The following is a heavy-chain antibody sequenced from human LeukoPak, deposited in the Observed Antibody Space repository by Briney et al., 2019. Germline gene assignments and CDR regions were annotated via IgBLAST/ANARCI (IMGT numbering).Heavy chain of an antibody. J-gene: IGHJ4*02. CDR2: LFYSGST. Sequence: SETLSLTCTVSGGSISSYYWSWIRQPPGKGLEWIAYLFYSGSTDYNPSLGSRVTISVDTSKNQFSLKLRSVTAADTAVYYCATVAVIRGVTYFDYWGQGTLVTVSS. CDR3: ATVAVIRGVTYFDY. V-gene: IGHV4-59*01. CDR1: GGSISSYY. D-gene: IGHD3-10*01.